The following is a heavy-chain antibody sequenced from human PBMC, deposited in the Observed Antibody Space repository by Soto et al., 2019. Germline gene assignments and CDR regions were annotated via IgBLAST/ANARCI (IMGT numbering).Heavy chain of an antibody. CDR3: ARDEVEDIVVVPAAIPVNPFDY. V-gene: IGHV3-7*03. CDR1: GFTFSSYW. Sequence: PGGSLRLSCAASGFTFSSYWMSWVRQAPGKGLEWVANIKQDGSEKYYVDSVKGRFTISRDNAKNSLYLQMNSLRAEDTAVYYCARDEVEDIVVVPAAIPVNPFDYWGQGTLVTV. D-gene: IGHD2-2*02. J-gene: IGHJ4*02. CDR2: IKQDGSEK.